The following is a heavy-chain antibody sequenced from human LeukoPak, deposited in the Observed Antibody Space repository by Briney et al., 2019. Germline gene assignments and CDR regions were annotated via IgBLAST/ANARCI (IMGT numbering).Heavy chain of an antibody. CDR3: ARDAGYDFWSGSASFDY. V-gene: IGHV4-4*07. Sequence: SETLSLTCSVSGGSISSHHWSWIRQPAGKGLEWIGRIYTSGSTNYNPSLKSRVTMSVDTSKNQFSLKLNSLTAADTAVYYCARDAGYDFWSGSASFDYWGQGTLVTVSS. J-gene: IGHJ4*02. D-gene: IGHD3-3*01. CDR2: IYTSGST. CDR1: GGSISSHH.